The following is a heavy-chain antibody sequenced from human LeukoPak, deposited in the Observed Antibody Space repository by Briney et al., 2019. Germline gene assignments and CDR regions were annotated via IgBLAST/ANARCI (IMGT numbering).Heavy chain of an antibody. Sequence: PGGSLRLSCKVSGFTVSSNSWSWVRQAPGKGLEWVSFISSGSNTDHSDSVKGRFTISRDNSKNTLYLQMNSLRAEDTAVYYCARDLYDSSGYYLFAFDIWGQGTMVTVSS. CDR2: ISSGSNT. CDR1: GFTVSSNS. J-gene: IGHJ3*02. D-gene: IGHD3-22*01. CDR3: ARDLYDSSGYYLFAFDI. V-gene: IGHV3-53*01.